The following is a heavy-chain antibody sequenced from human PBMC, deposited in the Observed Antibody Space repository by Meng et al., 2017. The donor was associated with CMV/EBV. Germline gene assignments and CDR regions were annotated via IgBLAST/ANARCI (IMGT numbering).Heavy chain of an antibody. CDR3: AREGEGVVAATPHFDY. CDR1: GYTFTSYY. Sequence: QLVQSGAEVKKPGASVKVSCKASGYTFTSYYMHWVRQAPGQGLEWMGIINPSGGSTSYAQKFQGRVTMTRDTSTSTVYMELSSLRSEDTAVYYCAREGEGVVAATPHFDYWGQGTLVTVSS. D-gene: IGHD2-15*01. V-gene: IGHV1-46*01. CDR2: INPSGGST. J-gene: IGHJ4*02.